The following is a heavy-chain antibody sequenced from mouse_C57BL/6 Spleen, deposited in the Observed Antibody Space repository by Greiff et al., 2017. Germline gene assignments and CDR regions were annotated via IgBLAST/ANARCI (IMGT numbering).Heavy chain of an antibody. Sequence: QVQLQQSGAELVRPGTSVKMSCKASGYTFTNYWIGWAKQRPGHGLEWIGDLYPGGGYTNYNEKFKGKATLTADKSSSTAYMQISSLTSEDSAIYYCARYYGSSYYAMDYWGQGTAVTVSS. CDR1: GYTFTNYW. CDR3: ARYYGSSYYAMDY. CDR2: LYPGGGYT. J-gene: IGHJ4*01. D-gene: IGHD1-1*01. V-gene: IGHV1-63*01.